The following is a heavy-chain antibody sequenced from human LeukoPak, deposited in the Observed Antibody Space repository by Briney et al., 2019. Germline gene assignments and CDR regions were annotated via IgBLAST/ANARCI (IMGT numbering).Heavy chain of an antibody. CDR2: ISSSSSYT. Sequence: GGSLRLSCAASGFTFSSYSMNWVRQAPGKGLEWVSSISSSSSYTYYAVTVKGRFTISRDNAKNSLYLQMNSLRAEDTAVYYCARDSRPFYCSSTSCYGPYYYYGMDVWGQGTTVTVSS. D-gene: IGHD2-2*01. V-gene: IGHV3-21*01. CDR3: ARDSRPFYCSSTSCYGPYYYYGMDV. CDR1: GFTFSSYS. J-gene: IGHJ6*02.